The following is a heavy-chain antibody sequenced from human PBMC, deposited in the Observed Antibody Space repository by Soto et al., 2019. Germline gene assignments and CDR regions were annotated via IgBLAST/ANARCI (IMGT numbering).Heavy chain of an antibody. V-gene: IGHV5-10-1*01. J-gene: IGHJ5*02. D-gene: IGHD5-12*01. Sequence: PGESLKISCKGSGYSFTSYWISGVRQMRGKGLEGLGRIDPSDSYTNYSPSSQGHVTIAADKSISTAYLQWSSLKAPDTAMYYCARPSRNEMATIIVDWFDPWGQGTPVTVAS. CDR1: GYSFTSYW. CDR3: ARPSRNEMATIIVDWFDP. CDR2: IDPSDSYT.